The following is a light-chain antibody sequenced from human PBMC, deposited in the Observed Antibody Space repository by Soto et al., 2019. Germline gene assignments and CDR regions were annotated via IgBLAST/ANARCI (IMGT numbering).Light chain of an antibody. J-gene: IGKJ1*01. CDR3: QHYNGYSEA. CDR1: QTISSW. V-gene: IGKV1-5*03. Sequence: DIQMTQSPSTLSGSVGDRVTITCRASQTISSWLAWYQQKPGKAPKLLIYKASTLKSGVPSRFSGSGSETEFTLTISSLEPDDFATYYCQHYNGYSEAFGQGTKVELK. CDR2: KAS.